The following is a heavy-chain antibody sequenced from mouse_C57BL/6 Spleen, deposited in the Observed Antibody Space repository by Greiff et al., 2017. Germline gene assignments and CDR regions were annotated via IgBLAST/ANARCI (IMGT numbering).Heavy chain of an antibody. V-gene: IGHV5-16*01. J-gene: IGHJ4*01. CDR2: INSDGSST. CDR3: ARARAGYAMDY. D-gene: IGHD3-3*01. CDR1: GFTFSDYY. Sequence: EVMLVESEGGLVQPGSSMKLSCTASGFTFSDYYMAWVRQVPEKGLEWVANINSDGSSTYYLDSLKSRFIISRDNAKNILYLQMSSLKSEDTATYYCARARAGYAMDYWGQGTSVTVSS.